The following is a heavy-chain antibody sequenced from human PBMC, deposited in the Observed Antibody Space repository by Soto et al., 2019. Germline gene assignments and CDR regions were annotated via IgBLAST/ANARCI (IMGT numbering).Heavy chain of an antibody. CDR2: IYQTGST. J-gene: IGHJ6*02. CDR1: GGSISTINW. V-gene: IGHV4-4*02. CDR3: ARVSSSSAFGMDV. D-gene: IGHD6-6*01. Sequence: PSETLSLTCAVSGGSISTINWWTWVRQPPGKGLDWIGEIYQTGSTSYNPSLESRVTISIDKSKNQFSLKLRSVTAADMAVYYCARVSSSSAFGMDVWGQGTTVTVS.